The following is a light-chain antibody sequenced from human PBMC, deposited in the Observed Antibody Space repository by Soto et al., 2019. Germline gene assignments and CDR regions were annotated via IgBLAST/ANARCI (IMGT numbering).Light chain of an antibody. V-gene: IGLV1-40*01. CDR3: QSYDTSLSGMV. Sequence: QPVLTQPPSVSGAPGQRVTISCTGSSSNIGGGYDVHWYQQLPGTAPKLLIYDNNNRPSGVPDRISGSKSGTSASLAITGLQAEDEADYYCQSYDTSLSGMVFGGGTKVTVL. CDR1: SSNIGGGYD. CDR2: DNN. J-gene: IGLJ3*02.